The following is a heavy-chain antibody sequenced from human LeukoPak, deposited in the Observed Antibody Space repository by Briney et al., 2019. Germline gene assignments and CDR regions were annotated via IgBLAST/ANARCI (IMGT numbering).Heavy chain of an antibody. Sequence: SETLSLTCIASGGSISSSGYYWGWIRQPPGKGLEWIGSIYYSGSAYYNPSLKSRVTVSVDTSKNQFSLNLTSVTAADTAMYYCARGSGSGSSYYYYGLDVWGQGTTVTVSS. CDR3: ARGSGSGSSYYYYGLDV. V-gene: IGHV4-39*07. CDR1: GGSISSSGYY. J-gene: IGHJ6*02. CDR2: IYYSGSA. D-gene: IGHD3-10*01.